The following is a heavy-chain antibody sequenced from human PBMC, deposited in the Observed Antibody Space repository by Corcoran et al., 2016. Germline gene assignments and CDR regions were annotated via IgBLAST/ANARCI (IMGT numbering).Heavy chain of an antibody. CDR2: INPSGGST. D-gene: IGHD6-13*01. Sequence: QVQLVQSGAEVKKPGASVKVSCKASGYTFTSYYMHWVRQAPGQGLEWMGIINPSGGSTSYAQKFQGRVTMTRDTSTSTVYMELSSLRSEDTAVYYCAGGPDSPYSSPSYYFDYWGQGTLVTVSS. J-gene: IGHJ4*02. CDR1: GYTFTSYY. CDR3: AGGPDSPYSSPSYYFDY. V-gene: IGHV1-46*01.